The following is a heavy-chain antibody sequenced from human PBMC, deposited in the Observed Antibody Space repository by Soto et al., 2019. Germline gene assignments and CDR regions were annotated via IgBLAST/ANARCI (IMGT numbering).Heavy chain of an antibody. D-gene: IGHD3-10*01. V-gene: IGHV1-69*02. CDR1: GDTFNFYS. Sequence: QVQLVQSGAEVKSAGSSVKVSCKASGDTFNFYSINWVRQAPGLGLEWVGRVNPILSMSNYAQRFQCRVRMTADKSPGTAYIELRSLRSEDTAIYYCASNYGSGYRAFDSWGQGALVTVSS. CDR2: VNPILSMS. J-gene: IGHJ4*02. CDR3: ASNYGSGYRAFDS.